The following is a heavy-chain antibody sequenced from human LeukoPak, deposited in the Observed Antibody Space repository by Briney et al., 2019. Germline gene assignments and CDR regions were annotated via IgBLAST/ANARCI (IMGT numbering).Heavy chain of an antibody. J-gene: IGHJ4*02. D-gene: IGHD1-26*01. Sequence: PGGSLRLSCAASGFTFSSYWMSWVRQAPGKGLEWVANIKQDGSEKYYVDSVKGRFTISRDNAKNSLHLQMNSLRAEDTAVYYCAREGGVGATDYWGQGTLVTVSS. CDR3: AREGGVGATDY. CDR1: GFTFSSYW. CDR2: IKQDGSEK. V-gene: IGHV3-7*01.